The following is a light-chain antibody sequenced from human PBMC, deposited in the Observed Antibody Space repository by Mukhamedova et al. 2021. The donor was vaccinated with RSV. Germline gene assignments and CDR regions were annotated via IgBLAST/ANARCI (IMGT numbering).Light chain of an antibody. CDR3: QQYGTSQT. J-gene: IGKJ1*01. CDR1: SVSSSY. V-gene: IGKV3-20*01. CDR2: GAS. Sequence: SVSSSYLAWYQQKPGQAPRLLIYGASNRATGIPDRFRGSGSGTDFTLTITRLEPEDFAMYYCQQYGTSQTFGQGTKVDIK.